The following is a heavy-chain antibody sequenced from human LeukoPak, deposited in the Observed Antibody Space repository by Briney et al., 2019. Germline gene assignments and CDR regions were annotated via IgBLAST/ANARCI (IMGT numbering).Heavy chain of an antibody. CDR1: GYTFTSYG. J-gene: IGHJ5*02. Sequence: ASVKVSCKASGYTFTSYGISWVRQAPRQGLEWMGWISAYNGNTNYAQKLQGRVTMTTDTSTSTAYMELRSLRSDDTAVYYCARDHTDIVVVPAAGLDPWGQGTLVTVSS. V-gene: IGHV1-18*01. CDR2: ISAYNGNT. CDR3: ARDHTDIVVVPAAGLDP. D-gene: IGHD2-2*01.